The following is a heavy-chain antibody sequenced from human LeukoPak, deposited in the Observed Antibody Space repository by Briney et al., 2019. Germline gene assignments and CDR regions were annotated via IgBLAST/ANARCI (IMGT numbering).Heavy chain of an antibody. D-gene: IGHD3-22*01. Sequence: KVGESLKISGKGSGYSSTSHWIGWVRQMPGKGLEWMGNIYPGDSDTRYSPSFQGQVTISADKSINTAYLQWSSLKASDTAMYYCARSPNFPDSSGYAPFDYWGQGTLVTVSS. CDR3: ARSPNFPDSSGYAPFDY. V-gene: IGHV5-51*01. CDR1: GYSSTSHW. J-gene: IGHJ4*02. CDR2: IYPGDSDT.